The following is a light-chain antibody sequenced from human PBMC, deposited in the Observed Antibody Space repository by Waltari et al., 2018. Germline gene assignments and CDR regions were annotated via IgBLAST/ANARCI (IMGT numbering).Light chain of an antibody. Sequence: DIQMTQSPSSVSASVGDRVTVTCRASRDISSRLAWYQQQPGKAPRLLIYDTSTLQSGVPSRFRGSGSGTDFTLTISSLQPEDSAVYYCQQYNNWYTFGQGTKLEIK. CDR3: QQYNNWYT. CDR1: RDISSR. V-gene: IGKV1-12*01. CDR2: DTS. J-gene: IGKJ2*01.